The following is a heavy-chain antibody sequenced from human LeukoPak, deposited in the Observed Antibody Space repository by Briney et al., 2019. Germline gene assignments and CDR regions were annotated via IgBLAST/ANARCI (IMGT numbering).Heavy chain of an antibody. CDR1: GFTFSNFW. CDR3: ARKTGTTGEAFDY. CDR2: IKVDGSEK. J-gene: IGHJ4*02. Sequence: GGSLRLSCAASGFTFSNFWMSWVRQAPGKGLEWVANIKVDGSEKYYVDSVKGRFTISRDNAENSLYLQMNSLRAEDTVVYYCARKTGTTGEAFDYWGQGTQVTVSS. V-gene: IGHV3-7*03. D-gene: IGHD1-1*01.